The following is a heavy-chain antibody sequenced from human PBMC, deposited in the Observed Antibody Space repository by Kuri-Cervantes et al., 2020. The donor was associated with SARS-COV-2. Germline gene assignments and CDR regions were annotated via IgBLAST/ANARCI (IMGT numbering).Heavy chain of an antibody. J-gene: IGHJ4*02. D-gene: IGHD4-11*01. CDR3: ARTASTVTTNPYRYYFDY. CDR1: GYSISSGYY. Sequence: SETLSLTCAVSGYSISSGYYWGWIRQPPGKGLEWIGSIYHSGSTYYNPSLKSRVTISVDTSKNQFSLKLSSVTAADTAVYYCARTASTVTTNPYRYYFDYWGQGTLVTVSS. V-gene: IGHV4-38-2*01. CDR2: IYHSGST.